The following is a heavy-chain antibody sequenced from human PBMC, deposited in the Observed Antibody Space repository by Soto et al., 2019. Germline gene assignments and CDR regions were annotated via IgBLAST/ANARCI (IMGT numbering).Heavy chain of an antibody. CDR3: AIDLRSITSTSDPPEFDY. V-gene: IGHV3-21*01. Sequence: KTVGSLRLSCAASGFTFSSYSMNWVRQAPGKGLEWVSSISSSSSYIYYADSVKGRFTISRDNAKNSLYLQMNSLRAEDTAVYYCAIDLRSITSTSDPPEFDYWGQGTLLTVSS. CDR2: ISSSSSYI. J-gene: IGHJ4*02. D-gene: IGHD3-16*01. CDR1: GFTFSSYS.